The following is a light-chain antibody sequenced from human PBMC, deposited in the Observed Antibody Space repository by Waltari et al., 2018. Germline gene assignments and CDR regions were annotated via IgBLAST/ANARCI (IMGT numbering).Light chain of an antibody. CDR3: CSYAGSSTVK. V-gene: IGLV2-23*01. J-gene: IGLJ2*01. CDR2: ADS. Sequence: QSALTQPASVSGSPGQSITISCTGTSSDVGRYKLVSWYQQHPGKAPRLTIYADSNRPSGSSNRFSGSKSGNTASLTISGLQAEDEAAYYCCSYAGSSTVKFGEGTYLTVL. CDR1: SSDVGRYKL.